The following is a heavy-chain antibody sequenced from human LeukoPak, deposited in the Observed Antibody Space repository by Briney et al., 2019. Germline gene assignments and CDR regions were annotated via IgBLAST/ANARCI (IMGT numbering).Heavy chain of an antibody. V-gene: IGHV3-23*01. J-gene: IGHJ4*02. CDR3: ANARDYDIFDY. CDR2: ISGCGGST. D-gene: IGHD3-9*01. CDR1: GFPFSSYA. Sequence: GGSLRLSCGASGFPFSSYAMSWVRQAPGKGLEWVSAISGCGGSTYYADSVKGRFTISRDNSKNTLYLQMNSLRAEDTAVYYCANARDYDIFDYWGQGTLVTVSS.